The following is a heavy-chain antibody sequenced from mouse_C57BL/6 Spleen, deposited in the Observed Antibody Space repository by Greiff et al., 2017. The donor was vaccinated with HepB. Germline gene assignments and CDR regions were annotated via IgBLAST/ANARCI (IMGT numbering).Heavy chain of an antibody. CDR3: ARDSNYEYYFDY. V-gene: IGHV1-18*01. CDR2: INPNNGGT. D-gene: IGHD2-5*01. CDR1: GYTFTDYN. Sequence: EVQLQQSGPELVKPGASVKIPCKASGYTFTDYNIDWVKQSHGKSLEWIGDINPNNGGTIYNQKFKGKATLTVDKSSSTAYMELRSLTSEDTAVYYCARDSNYEYYFDYWGQGTTLTVSS. J-gene: IGHJ2*01.